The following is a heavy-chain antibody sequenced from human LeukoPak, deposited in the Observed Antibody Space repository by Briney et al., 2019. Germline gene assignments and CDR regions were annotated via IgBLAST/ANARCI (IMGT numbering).Heavy chain of an antibody. J-gene: IGHJ4*02. CDR1: GGSINNYY. V-gene: IGHV4-59*08. CDR3: ARQGAVAGTFDY. Sequence: SETLSLTCTVSGGSINNYYWNWIRQPPGKGLEWIGYIYYSRSTTYNPSLKSRVNISVDTSKNQFSLNLTSVSAADTAVYYCARQGAVAGTFDYWGQGPLVTVPS. D-gene: IGHD6-19*01. CDR2: IYYSRST.